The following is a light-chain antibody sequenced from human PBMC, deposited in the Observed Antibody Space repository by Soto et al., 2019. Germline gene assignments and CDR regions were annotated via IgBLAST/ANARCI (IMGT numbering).Light chain of an antibody. CDR2: GAS. CDR1: QSVDSSF. Sequence: EIVLTQSPGSLSLSPGERATLSCRASQSVDSSFFAWYQQKPGQAPRLLIYGASNRATGIPDGFSGSGSGTDFTLTISRLEPEDIAVYYCQQYVSSVTFGQGTKVEIK. V-gene: IGKV3-20*01. CDR3: QQYVSSVT. J-gene: IGKJ1*01.